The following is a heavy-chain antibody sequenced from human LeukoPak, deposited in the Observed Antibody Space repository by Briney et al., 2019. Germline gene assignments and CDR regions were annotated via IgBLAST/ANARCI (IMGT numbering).Heavy chain of an antibody. D-gene: IGHD3-16*02. Sequence: SETLSLTCTVSGGSISSSSYYWGWIRQPPGKGLEWIGSIYYSGSTYYNPSLKSRVTIPVDTSKNQFSLKLSSVTAADTAVYYCARYSNMITFGGVIDYFDYWGQGTLVTVSS. CDR1: GGSISSSSYY. J-gene: IGHJ4*02. CDR2: IYYSGST. V-gene: IGHV4-39*01. CDR3: ARYSNMITFGGVIDYFDY.